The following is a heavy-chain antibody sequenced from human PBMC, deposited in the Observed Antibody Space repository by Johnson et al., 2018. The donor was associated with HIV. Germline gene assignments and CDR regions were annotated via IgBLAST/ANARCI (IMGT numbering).Heavy chain of an antibody. CDR3: ANSMVRGVIGAFDI. J-gene: IGHJ3*02. Sequence: VQLVESGGGLVKPGGSLRLSCAASGFTFGDYYMTWIRQAPGKGLEWVSYISSSGNTIYYADSVQGRFTISRDNAKNSLYLQMSSLRPEDTAVYYCANSMVRGVIGAFDIWGQGTMVTVSS. CDR1: GFTFGDYY. CDR2: ISSSGNTI. V-gene: IGHV3-11*01. D-gene: IGHD3-10*01.